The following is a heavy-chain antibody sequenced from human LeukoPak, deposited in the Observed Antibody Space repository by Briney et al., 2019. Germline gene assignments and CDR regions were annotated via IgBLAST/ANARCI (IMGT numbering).Heavy chain of an antibody. Sequence: GASVKVSCKASGYTFTGYYMHWLRQAPGQGLEWMGWINPNSGGTDYAQKFQGRVTMTRDTSITTAYMELSRLRSDDPAVDYFASGTGEGYTYGRYYFDYWGQGTLVTVSS. J-gene: IGHJ4*02. D-gene: IGHD5-18*01. CDR1: GYTFTGYY. CDR3: ASGTGEGYTYGRYYFDY. V-gene: IGHV1-2*02. CDR2: INPNSGGT.